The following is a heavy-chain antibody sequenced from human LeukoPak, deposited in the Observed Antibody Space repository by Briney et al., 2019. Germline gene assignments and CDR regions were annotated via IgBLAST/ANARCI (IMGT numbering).Heavy chain of an antibody. J-gene: IGHJ6*02. V-gene: IGHV4-59*01. CDR1: GGSISSYY. Sequence: PSETLSLTCTVSGGSISSYYWSWIRQPPGKGLEWIGYIYYSGSTNYNPSLKSRVTISVDTSKNRFSLKLSSVTAADTALYCCARDKGYSYVVGASASYYYYGMDVWGQGTTVTVSS. D-gene: IGHD5-18*01. CDR2: IYYSGST. CDR3: ARDKGYSYVVGASASYYYYGMDV.